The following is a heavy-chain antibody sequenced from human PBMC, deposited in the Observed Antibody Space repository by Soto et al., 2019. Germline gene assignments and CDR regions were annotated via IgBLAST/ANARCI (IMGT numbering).Heavy chain of an antibody. Sequence: GGSLRLSCAASGFTFSSYAMSWVRQAPGKGLEWVSAISGSGGSTYYADSVKGRFTISRDNSKNTLYLQMNSLRAEDTAVYYCAKDGQSDCSGGSCYSVFLLSLVGTGDYWGQGTLVTVSS. J-gene: IGHJ4*02. CDR2: ISGSGGST. CDR3: AKDGQSDCSGGSCYSVFLLSLVGTGDY. V-gene: IGHV3-23*01. CDR1: GFTFSSYA. D-gene: IGHD2-15*01.